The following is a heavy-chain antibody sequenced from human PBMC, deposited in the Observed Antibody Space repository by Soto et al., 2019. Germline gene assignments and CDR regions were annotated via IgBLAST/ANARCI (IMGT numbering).Heavy chain of an antibody. CDR2: LYDVDGS. J-gene: IGHJ3*01. V-gene: IGHV3-53*01. CDR3: ATWHGRGHAFDV. D-gene: IGHD3-10*01. Sequence: DVQLVESGGGLIQPGEPLRLSCAAFGLTISGKKYVAWVRHAPGQGLEWVSALYDVDGSFYGESVTGRFTTSSDSSKTTVYLQMNDLRPDDTAVYYCATWHGRGHAFDVWGQGTTVTISS. CDR1: GLTISGKKY.